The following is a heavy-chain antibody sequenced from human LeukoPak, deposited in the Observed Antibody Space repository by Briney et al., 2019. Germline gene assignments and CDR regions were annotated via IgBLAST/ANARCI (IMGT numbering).Heavy chain of an antibody. V-gene: IGHV3-30*01. D-gene: IGHD3-22*01. J-gene: IGHJ4*02. CDR2: ISYDGSNK. CDR1: GLTFSSYA. CDR3: ARDVKRDNYYDSSGYLPTGV. Sequence: PGGSLRLSCAASGLTFSSYAIHWVRQAPGKGLEWVAVISYDGSNKYYADSVKGRFTISRDNSKNTLYLQMNSLRAEDTAVYHCARDVKRDNYYDSSGYLPTGVWGQGTLVTVSS.